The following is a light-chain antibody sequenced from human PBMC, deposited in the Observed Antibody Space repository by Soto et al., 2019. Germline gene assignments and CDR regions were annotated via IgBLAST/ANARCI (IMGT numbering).Light chain of an antibody. CDR1: QSISSY. CDR2: AAS. J-gene: IGKJ2*01. Sequence: DIQMTQSPSSLSASVGDRVTITCRASQSISSYLNWYQQKPGKAPKLLIYAASSLQSGVPSRFSGSGPGTDFTLTISSLQPADFATYYCQQSYSTQYTFGQGTKLEIK. CDR3: QQSYSTQYT. V-gene: IGKV1-39*01.